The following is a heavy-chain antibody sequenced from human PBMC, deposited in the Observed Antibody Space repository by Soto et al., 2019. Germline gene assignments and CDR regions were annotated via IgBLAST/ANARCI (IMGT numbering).Heavy chain of an antibody. CDR3: ARGDCSSTSCYAYYYGMDV. D-gene: IGHD2-2*01. Sequence: QVQLVQSGAEVKKPGSSVKVSCKASGGTFSSYTISWVRQAPGQGLEWMGRIIPILGIANYAQKFQVRVTITADQSTSTAYMELSSLRSEDTAVYYCARGDCSSTSCYAYYYGMDVWGQGTTVTVSS. CDR1: GGTFSSYT. CDR2: IIPILGIA. V-gene: IGHV1-69*02. J-gene: IGHJ6*02.